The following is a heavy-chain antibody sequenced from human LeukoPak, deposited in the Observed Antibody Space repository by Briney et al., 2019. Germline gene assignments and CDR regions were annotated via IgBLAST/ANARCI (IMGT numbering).Heavy chain of an antibody. CDR1: GLTFSRSA. J-gene: IGHJ4*02. Sequence: GGSLRLSCAASGLTFSRSAMTWVRQTPGKGLDWVSSVSSSGNTYYADSVKGRFTISRDNSKNMLYLQMNSLRAEDPAVYYCVKGRISEDGLDFWGQGTLVTVSS. D-gene: IGHD6-13*01. CDR2: VSSSGNT. V-gene: IGHV3-23*01. CDR3: VKGRISEDGLDF.